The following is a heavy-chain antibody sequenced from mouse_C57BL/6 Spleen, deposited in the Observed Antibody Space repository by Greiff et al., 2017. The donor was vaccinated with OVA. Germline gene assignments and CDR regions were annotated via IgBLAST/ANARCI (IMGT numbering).Heavy chain of an antibody. Sequence: QVQLQQPGAELVKPGASVKMSCKASGYTFTSYWITWVKQRPGQGLEWIGDIYPGSGSTNYNEKFKSKATLTVDTSSSTAYMQLSSLTSEDSAVYYCARSPTGTRLFAYWGQGTLVTVSA. V-gene: IGHV1-55*01. CDR1: GYTFTSYW. D-gene: IGHD4-1*02. CDR3: ARSPTGTRLFAY. CDR2: IYPGSGST. J-gene: IGHJ3*01.